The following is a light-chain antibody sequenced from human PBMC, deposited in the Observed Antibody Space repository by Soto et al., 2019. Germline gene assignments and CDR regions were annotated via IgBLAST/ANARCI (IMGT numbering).Light chain of an antibody. CDR1: SSGVGGYNY. CDR3: SSYTSSSTPYV. J-gene: IGLJ1*01. V-gene: IGLV2-14*01. CDR2: EVS. Sequence: QSALTQPASVSGSPGQSITISCTGTSSGVGGYNYVSWYQQHPGKAPKLMIYEVSNRPSGVSNRFSGSKSGNTASLTISGLQAEDEADYYCSSYTSSSTPYVFXTGTNVTVL.